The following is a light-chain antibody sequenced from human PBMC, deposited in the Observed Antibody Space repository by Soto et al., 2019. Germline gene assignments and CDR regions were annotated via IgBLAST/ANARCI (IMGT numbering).Light chain of an antibody. CDR1: QSLLHSNGYNY. V-gene: IGKV2-28*01. CDR2: LGS. CDR3: MQALQTPVT. Sequence: DIVMTQPPLSLPVTPGEPASISCRSSQSLLHSNGYNYLDWYLQKPGQSPQLLIYLGSNRASGVPDRFSGSGSGTDVTLKISRVEAEDVGVYYCMQALQTPVTFGQGTKVEIK. J-gene: IGKJ1*01.